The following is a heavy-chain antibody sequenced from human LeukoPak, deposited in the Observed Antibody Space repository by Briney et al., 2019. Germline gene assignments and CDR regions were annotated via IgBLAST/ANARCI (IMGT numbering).Heavy chain of an antibody. D-gene: IGHD3-10*01. Sequence: GGSLRLSCAASGFTFSSYGMHWVRQAPGKGLEWVAVISYDGSNKYYADSVKGRFTISRDNSKNTLYLQMNSLRAEDTAVYYCAKDFYGFNDYWGQGTLVTVSX. CDR3: AKDFYGFNDY. CDR1: GFTFSSYG. J-gene: IGHJ4*02. V-gene: IGHV3-30*18. CDR2: ISYDGSNK.